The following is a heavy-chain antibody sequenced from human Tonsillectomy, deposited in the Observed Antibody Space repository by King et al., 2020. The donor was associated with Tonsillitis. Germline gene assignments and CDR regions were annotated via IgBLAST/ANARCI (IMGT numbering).Heavy chain of an antibody. J-gene: IGHJ4*02. CDR1: GGTFNNYA. D-gene: IGHD2-2*01. CDR2: IIPVLGTA. CDR3: ARTLAAXRGYYFDX. V-gene: IGHV1-69*04. Sequence: QLVQSGAEVKKPGSSVKVSCKASGGTFNNYAISWVRQAPGQGLEWMGRIIPVLGTAKYAQKFQGRVMITADKATSTVNMEMSSLTSEDTASYFCARTLAAXRGYYFDXWGQGXXVTVX.